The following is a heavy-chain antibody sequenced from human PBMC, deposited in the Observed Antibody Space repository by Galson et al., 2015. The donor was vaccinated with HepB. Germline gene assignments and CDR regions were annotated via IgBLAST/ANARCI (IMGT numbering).Heavy chain of an antibody. Sequence: LRLSCAASGFTFSSYEMNWVRQAPGKGLEWISYISGSGSPIYYADSVKGRFTISRDNDKKSLYLQLSSLRVEDTAVYYCARDGAGTTPALYYYFAMDVWGQGTTVTVSS. CDR2: ISGSGSPI. J-gene: IGHJ6*02. D-gene: IGHD1-1*01. CDR1: GFTFSSYE. V-gene: IGHV3-48*03. CDR3: ARDGAGTTPALYYYFAMDV.